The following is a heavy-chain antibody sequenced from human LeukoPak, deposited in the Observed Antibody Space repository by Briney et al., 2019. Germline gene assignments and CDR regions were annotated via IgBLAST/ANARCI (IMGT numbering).Heavy chain of an antibody. J-gene: IGHJ4*02. CDR2: MNPNSGNT. Sequence: ASVKVSCKASGYTFTSYDINWVRQATGQGLEWMGWMNPNSGNTGYAQKFQGRVTMTRNTSISTAYMELSSLRSEDTAVYYCARGYCSGSSCYSPAGYWGQGTLVTVSS. CDR1: GYTFTSYD. D-gene: IGHD2-15*01. V-gene: IGHV1-8*01. CDR3: ARGYCSGSSCYSPAGY.